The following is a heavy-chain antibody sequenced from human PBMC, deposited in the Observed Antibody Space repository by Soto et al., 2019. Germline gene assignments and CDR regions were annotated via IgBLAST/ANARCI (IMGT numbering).Heavy chain of an antibody. CDR2: FSSAGDT. CDR1: GFTFSSYD. D-gene: IGHD3-3*01. J-gene: IGHJ6*02. CDR3: TRDSAIFGMDV. V-gene: IGHV3-13*01. Sequence: GGSLILSCAASGFTFSSYDMHWVRQTTGKGLEWVSTFSSAGDTYYLGSVKGRFTISRDNVKNSLYLQMNSLRAGDTAVYYCTRDSAIFGMDVWGQGTTVTVSS.